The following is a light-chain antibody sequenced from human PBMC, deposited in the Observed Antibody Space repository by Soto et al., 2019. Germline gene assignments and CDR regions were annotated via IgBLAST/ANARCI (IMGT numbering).Light chain of an antibody. CDR1: QNINNW. V-gene: IGKV1-5*01. J-gene: IGKJ3*01. Sequence: DIQLTHSPSTLSASVGDRVTLTCRASQNINNWWAWYQKKPGKAPKVLIYDASSLESGVPSRFSGSGSGTEFTLTISSLQHDDFATYYCQQYDGNFGPGTKVDIK. CDR2: DAS. CDR3: QQYDGN.